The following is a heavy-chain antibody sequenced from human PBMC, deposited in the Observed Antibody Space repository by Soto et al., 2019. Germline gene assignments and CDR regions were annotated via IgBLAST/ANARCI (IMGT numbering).Heavy chain of an antibody. CDR3: ARDASTGAADYYFDY. CDR1: GFTFRSYA. CDR2: ISYDGRDK. V-gene: IGHV3-30*04. J-gene: IGHJ4*02. Sequence: GGSLRLSCAASGFTFRSYATHWVRQAPGKGLEWVAVISYDGRDKKHADSVKGRFTISRDNSNNMVYLQMNGLRAEDTAVYYCARDASTGAADYYFDYWGQGT. D-gene: IGHD4-17*01.